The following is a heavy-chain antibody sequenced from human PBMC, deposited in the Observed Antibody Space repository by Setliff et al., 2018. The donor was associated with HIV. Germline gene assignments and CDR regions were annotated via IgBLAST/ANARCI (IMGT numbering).Heavy chain of an antibody. D-gene: IGHD2-21*01. J-gene: IGHJ3*01. CDR2: ISASGQTL. V-gene: IGHV3-11*04. CDR1: GFSINDHD. Sequence: GGSLRLSCVASGFSINDHDMNWVRQAPGKGLEWVSHISASGQTLYYADSVRGRITVSRDNAQNSVYLQMTSLRAEDTAVYFCARGQFRLRPDSLDLWGQGTLVTVSS. CDR3: ARGQFRLRPDSLDL.